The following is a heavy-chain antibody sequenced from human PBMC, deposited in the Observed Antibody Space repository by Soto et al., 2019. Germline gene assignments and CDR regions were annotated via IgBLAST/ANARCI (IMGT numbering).Heavy chain of an antibody. CDR1: RYTFTTYD. J-gene: IGHJ6*02. CDR3: ARDLKVLRYFDGAYYYYRMDV. D-gene: IGHD3-9*01. CDR2: VNPYTGKA. Sequence: ASVKVSCKASRYTFTTYDINWVGQAPGQGLEWMGWVNPYTGKAGYAQKFQGRVTMTRDNSISTAYMELSSLRSEGTAVYYCARDLKVLRYFDGAYYYYRMDVGGQAPRVTASS. V-gene: IGHV1-8*01.